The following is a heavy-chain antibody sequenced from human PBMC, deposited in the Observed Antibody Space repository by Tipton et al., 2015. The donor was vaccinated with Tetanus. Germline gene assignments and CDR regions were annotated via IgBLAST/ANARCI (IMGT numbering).Heavy chain of an antibody. J-gene: IGHJ4*02. Sequence: SLRLSCAASGFTLRTYSMNWVRQAQGKGPEWISYISTTGNTIYYADSVKGRFTISRDNAKNSLSLQMSGLRREDTAVYYCATSTVTRWGPGTLVTVSS. CDR3: ATSTVTR. CDR2: ISTTGNTI. D-gene: IGHD4-17*01. CDR1: GFTLRTYS. V-gene: IGHV3-48*01.